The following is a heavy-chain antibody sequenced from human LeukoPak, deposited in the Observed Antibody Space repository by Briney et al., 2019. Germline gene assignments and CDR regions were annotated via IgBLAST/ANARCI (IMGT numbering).Heavy chain of an antibody. Sequence: PSETLSLTCAVSGYSISSSNWWGWIRQPPGQGLEWIGYIYYSGSTYYNPSLKSRVTMSVDTSKNQFPLKLSSVTAVDTAVYYCARSLDYYDSRGAFDIWGQGTMVTVSS. D-gene: IGHD3-22*01. CDR1: GYSISSSNW. CDR2: IYYSGST. V-gene: IGHV4-28*01. CDR3: ARSLDYYDSRGAFDI. J-gene: IGHJ3*02.